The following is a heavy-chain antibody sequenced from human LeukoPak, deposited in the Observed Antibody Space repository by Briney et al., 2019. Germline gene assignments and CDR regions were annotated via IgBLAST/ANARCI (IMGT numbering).Heavy chain of an antibody. CDR2: ISSSSSTI. V-gene: IGHV3-48*04. Sequence: GGSLRLSCAASGFTFSSHNMNWVRQAPGKGLEWVSYISSSSSTIYYADSVKGRFTISRDNAKNSLYLQVNSLRAEDTAIYYCAGYGSGSFWGQGTLVTVSS. CDR1: GFTFSSHN. CDR3: AGYGSGSF. J-gene: IGHJ4*02. D-gene: IGHD3-10*01.